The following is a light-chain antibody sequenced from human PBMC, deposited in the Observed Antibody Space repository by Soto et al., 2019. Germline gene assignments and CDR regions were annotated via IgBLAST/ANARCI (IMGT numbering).Light chain of an antibody. Sequence: QSALTQPASVSGPPGQSITISCTGTNSDVGGYNYVSWYQQHPGKAPKLMIYEVSNRPSGVSNRFSGSKSGNTASLIISGLQAEDEAHYYCSSYTSSLTRVFGGGTKLTVL. CDR2: EVS. CDR1: NSDVGGYNY. CDR3: SSYTSSLTRV. V-gene: IGLV2-14*01. J-gene: IGLJ2*01.